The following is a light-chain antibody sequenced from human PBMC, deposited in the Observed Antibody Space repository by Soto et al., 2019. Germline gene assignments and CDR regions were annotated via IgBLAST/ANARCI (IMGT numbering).Light chain of an antibody. CDR3: QQYGSSPPYT. V-gene: IGKV3-20*01. J-gene: IGKJ2*01. Sequence: DMVLTQSPGTLSLSPRERATLSCRASRGLASSYLGWYQQKPGQPPRLLLYAASKRATGIPDRFSGSGSGTDFTLTINRLEPEDSAVYYCQQYGSSPPYTFGQGTKVEI. CDR1: RGLASSY. CDR2: AAS.